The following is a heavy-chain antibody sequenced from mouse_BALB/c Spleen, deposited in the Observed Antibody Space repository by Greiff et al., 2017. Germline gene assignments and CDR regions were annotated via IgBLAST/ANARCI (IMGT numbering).Heavy chain of an antibody. Sequence: EVKVVESGGGLVKPGGSLKLSCAASGFTLSSYAMSWVRQTPEKRLEWVESISSGGSTYYPAGVKGRFTISRENARNILYLQMSSLRSEDTAMYYCARDYYGSWFAYWGQGTLVTVSA. CDR3: ARDYYGSWFAY. D-gene: IGHD1-2*01. V-gene: IGHV5-6-5*01. J-gene: IGHJ3*01. CDR2: ISSGGST. CDR1: GFTLSSYA.